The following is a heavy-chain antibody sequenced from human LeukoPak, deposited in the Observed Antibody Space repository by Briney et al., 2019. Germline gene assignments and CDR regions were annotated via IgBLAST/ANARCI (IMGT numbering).Heavy chain of an antibody. CDR1: GFTFSSYW. V-gene: IGHV3-74*01. CDR3: ARRGLVPAFDI. J-gene: IGHJ3*02. CDR2: VNSDGNIT. D-gene: IGHD3-10*02. Sequence: PGGSLRPSCAASGFTFSSYWMHWVRQAPGMGLVWLSRVNSDGNITTYADSVRGRFTISRDNAKNTLYLQLNSLRAEDTAVYYCARRGLVPAFDIWGQGTMVSVTS.